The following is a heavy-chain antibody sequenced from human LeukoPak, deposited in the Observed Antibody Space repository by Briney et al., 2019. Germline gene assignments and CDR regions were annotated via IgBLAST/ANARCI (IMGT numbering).Heavy chain of an antibody. CDR2: ICGSDDAT. D-gene: IGHD4-17*01. V-gene: IGHV3-23*01. CDR1: GFTFSNYA. CDR3: AKDLDYGFDI. Sequence: GGSLRLSCAASGFTFSNYAMSWVRQAPGKGLEWVSSICGSDDATYYADSVKGRFTISRDNSKKTLYLQMNSLRAEDTAVYYCAKDLDYGFDIWGQGTMVTVSS. J-gene: IGHJ3*02.